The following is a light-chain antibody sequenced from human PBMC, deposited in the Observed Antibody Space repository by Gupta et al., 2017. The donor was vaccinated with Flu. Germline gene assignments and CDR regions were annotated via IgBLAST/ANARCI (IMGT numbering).Light chain of an antibody. J-gene: IGKJ1*01. CDR1: QSISTY. V-gene: IGKV1-39*01. CDR2: TAS. CDR3: QQSYSSPPWT. Sequence: DKVTITCRASQSISTYLNWYQQKPGKAPKLLIYTASILQSGVPSRFSGSGSGTDFTLTINSLEPEDFATYYCQQSYSSPPWTFGQGTKVEIK.